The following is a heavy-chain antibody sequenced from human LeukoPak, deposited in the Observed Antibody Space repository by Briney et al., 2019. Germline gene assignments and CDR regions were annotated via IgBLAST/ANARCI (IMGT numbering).Heavy chain of an antibody. Sequence: PGGSLRLSCAVSGFTFSNYAMSWVRQAPGKGLEWVSYISSSGSTIYYADSVKGRFTISRDNAKNSLYLQMNSLRAEDTAVYYCAREDIAVAGFDYWGQGTLVTVSP. CDR2: ISSSGSTI. D-gene: IGHD6-19*01. CDR3: AREDIAVAGFDY. V-gene: IGHV3-11*01. CDR1: GFTFSNYA. J-gene: IGHJ4*02.